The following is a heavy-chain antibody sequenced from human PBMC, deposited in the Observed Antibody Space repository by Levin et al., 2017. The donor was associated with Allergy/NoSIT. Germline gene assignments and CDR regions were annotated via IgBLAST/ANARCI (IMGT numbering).Heavy chain of an antibody. CDR1: GFTFSSYA. D-gene: IGHD3-10*01. Sequence: GGSLRLSCAASGFTFSSYAMSWVRQAPGKGLEWVSAISGVGYSAYYADSVKGRFTISRDNSEKTLYLQMNSLTAEDTAVYYCAKDGSGSYGLYYFDYWGQGTLATVSS. V-gene: IGHV3-23*01. CDR2: ISGVGYSA. CDR3: AKDGSGSYGLYYFDY. J-gene: IGHJ4*02.